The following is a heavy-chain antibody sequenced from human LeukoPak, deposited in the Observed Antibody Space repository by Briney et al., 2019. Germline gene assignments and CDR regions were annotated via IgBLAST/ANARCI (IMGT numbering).Heavy chain of an antibody. CDR2: ISSSSSYI. J-gene: IGHJ6*04. Sequence: RPGGSLRLSCAASGFTFSSYSMNWVRQAPGKGLEWVSSISSSSSYIYYADSVKGRFTISRDNAKNSVYLQMNSLRAEDTAVYYCAALGITLLGGVWGKGTTVTLSS. CDR3: AALGITLLGGV. V-gene: IGHV3-21*01. CDR1: GFTFSSYS. D-gene: IGHD3-10*02.